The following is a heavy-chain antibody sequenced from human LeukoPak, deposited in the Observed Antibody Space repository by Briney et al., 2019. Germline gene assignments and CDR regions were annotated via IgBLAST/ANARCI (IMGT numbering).Heavy chain of an antibody. J-gene: IGHJ3*02. Sequence: PGGSLRLSCAASGFTFSRYWMSWVRQAPGRGLEWVANIKQDGSDKDYVDSVKGRFTISRDNAMNPLYLQMNSLRVEDTAVYYCTREGVGGFDTWGQGAMVTVSS. D-gene: IGHD3-16*01. V-gene: IGHV3-7*01. CDR2: IKQDGSDK. CDR1: GFTFSRYW. CDR3: TREGVGGFDT.